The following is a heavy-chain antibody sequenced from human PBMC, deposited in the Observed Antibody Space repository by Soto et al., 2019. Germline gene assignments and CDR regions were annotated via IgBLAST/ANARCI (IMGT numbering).Heavy chain of an antibody. V-gene: IGHV1-69*08. CDR1: VCTFSSYT. D-gene: IGHD2-2*01. CDR3: ARDCSSTSCYAYP. J-gene: IGHJ5*02. Sequence: QVQLVQSGAEVKKPGSSVKVSCKASVCTFSSYTISWLRQAPGQGLEWMGRIIHILGIANYAQKFQVRVTITADKSTRTDYMELSSLRSEATAVYYCARDCSSTSCYAYPWGQGTLVTVSS. CDR2: IIHILGIA.